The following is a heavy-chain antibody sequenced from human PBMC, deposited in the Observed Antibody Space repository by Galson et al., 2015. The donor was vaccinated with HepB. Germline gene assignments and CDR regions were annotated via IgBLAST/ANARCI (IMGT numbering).Heavy chain of an antibody. J-gene: IGHJ6*03. V-gene: IGHV3-21*01. Sequence: SLRLSCAASGFTFSSHSMNWVRQAPGKGLEWVSFISSGSSYIYYADSVKGRFTISRDNAKNSLILQMNSLRAEDTAVYYCARVVPGFLEWSFQHSYYMDVWGKGTTVTVSS. CDR1: GFTFSSHS. CDR3: ARVVPGFLEWSFQHSYYMDV. D-gene: IGHD3-3*01. CDR2: ISSGSSYI.